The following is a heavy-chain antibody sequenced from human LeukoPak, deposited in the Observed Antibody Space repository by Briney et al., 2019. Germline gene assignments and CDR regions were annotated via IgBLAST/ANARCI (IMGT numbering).Heavy chain of an antibody. CDR3: ARFIHLGEYKHYFDY. D-gene: IGHD3-16*01. J-gene: IGHJ4*02. CDR1: GGSISSNFYY. V-gene: IGHV4-39*01. CDR2: IYYRGST. Sequence: SETLSLTCTVSGGSISSNFYYWGWIRQPPGKGLEWIGNIYYRGSTYYNPSLKSRVTISVDTSKNQFSLKRTSVTAADTAVYYCARFIHLGEYKHYFDYWGQGTLVTVSS.